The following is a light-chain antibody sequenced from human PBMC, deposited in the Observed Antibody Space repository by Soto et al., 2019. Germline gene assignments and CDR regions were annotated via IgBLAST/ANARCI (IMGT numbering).Light chain of an antibody. J-gene: IGKJ1*01. CDR2: KAS. Sequence: DIQMTQSPSTLSGSVGERVTITCRASQTISSWLAWYQQKPGKAPKLLIYKASTLKSGVPSRFSGSGSGTEFTLTISSLQPDDFETYSCQHYNSYSEAFXQVTEVDIK. CDR3: QHYNSYSEA. V-gene: IGKV1-5*03. CDR1: QTISSW.